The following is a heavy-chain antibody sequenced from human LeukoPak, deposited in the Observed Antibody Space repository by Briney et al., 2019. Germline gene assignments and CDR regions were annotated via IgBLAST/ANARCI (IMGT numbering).Heavy chain of an antibody. V-gene: IGHV4-59*12. Sequence: SETLSLTCTVSGDSISDYYWSWIRQPPGKGLEWIGYIYYSGSTNYNPSLKSRVTISVDTSKNQFSLKLSSVTAADTAVYYCARDSESYSSSWSAPFDYWGQGTLVTVSS. D-gene: IGHD6-13*01. CDR3: ARDSESYSSSWSAPFDY. CDR1: GDSISDYY. J-gene: IGHJ4*02. CDR2: IYYSGST.